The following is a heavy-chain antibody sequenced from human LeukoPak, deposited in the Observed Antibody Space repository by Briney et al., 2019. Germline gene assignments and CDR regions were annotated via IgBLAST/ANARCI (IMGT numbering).Heavy chain of an antibody. V-gene: IGHV3-23*01. J-gene: IGHJ4*02. D-gene: IGHD2-21*02. Sequence: QPGGSLRLSCAASGFTFSSYAMSWVRQAPGKGLEWVSAISGSGGSTYHADSVKGRFTISRDNSKNTLYLQMNSLRAEDTAVYYCAKDGVGYCGGDCPFDYWGQGTLVTVSS. CDR1: GFTFSSYA. CDR3: AKDGVGYCGGDCPFDY. CDR2: ISGSGGST.